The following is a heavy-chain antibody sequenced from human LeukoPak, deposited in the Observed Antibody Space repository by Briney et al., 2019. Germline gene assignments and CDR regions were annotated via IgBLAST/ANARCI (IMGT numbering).Heavy chain of an antibody. Sequence: ASVKVSCKVSGYTLPQLAIHWVRQAPGKGLEWMGGFDPEDGETVYAQRFQDRVTMTEDTSTDTANMELTSLASEDTAVYYCATQARGYFYYWGQGTLVTVSS. J-gene: IGHJ4*03. CDR2: FDPEDGET. CDR1: GYTLPQLA. CDR3: ATQARGYFYY. V-gene: IGHV1-24*01.